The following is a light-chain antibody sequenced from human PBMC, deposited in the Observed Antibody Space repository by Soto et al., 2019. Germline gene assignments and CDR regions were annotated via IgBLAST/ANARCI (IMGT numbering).Light chain of an antibody. V-gene: IGKV3-20*01. CDR3: QQYATSPLT. J-gene: IGKJ4*01. CDR1: QSVRSS. Sequence: EIVMTQSTGTLSVSPGERATLFCRASQSVRSSLAWYQQKPVQAPRLLIYGALSRATGIPDRFSGSGSGTDFTLTISRLEPEDFALYYCQQYATSPLTFGGGTKVDIK. CDR2: GAL.